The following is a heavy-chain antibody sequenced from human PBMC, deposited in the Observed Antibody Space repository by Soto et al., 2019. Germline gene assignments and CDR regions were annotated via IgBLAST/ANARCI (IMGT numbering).Heavy chain of an antibody. V-gene: IGHV3-30-3*01. D-gene: IGHD5-12*01. J-gene: IGHJ6*02. CDR3: ARTGLRFDYYYYGMDV. CDR2: ISYDGSNK. Sequence: GGSLRLSCAASGFTFSSYAMHWVRQAPGKGLEWVAVISYDGSNKYYADSVKGRFTISRDNSKNTLYLQMNSLRAEDTAVYYCARTGLRFDYYYYGMDVWGQGTTVTVSS. CDR1: GFTFSSYA.